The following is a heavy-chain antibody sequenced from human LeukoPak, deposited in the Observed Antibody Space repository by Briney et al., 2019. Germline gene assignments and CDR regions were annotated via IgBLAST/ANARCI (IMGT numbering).Heavy chain of an antibody. Sequence: GSLRLSCAASGFTFSSYSMNWVRQAPGKGLEWVSSISSSSSYIYYADSVKGRFTISRDNAKNSLYLQMNSLRAEDTAVYYCARVATYYYDSSGLRGMDVWGQGTTVTVSS. J-gene: IGHJ6*02. CDR2: ISSSSSYI. CDR1: GFTFSSYS. CDR3: ARVATYYYDSSGLRGMDV. V-gene: IGHV3-21*01. D-gene: IGHD3-22*01.